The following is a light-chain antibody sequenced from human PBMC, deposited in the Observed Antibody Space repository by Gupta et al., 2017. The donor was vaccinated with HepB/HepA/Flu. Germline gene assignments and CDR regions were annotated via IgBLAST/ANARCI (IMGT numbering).Light chain of an antibody. CDR2: KDI. J-gene: IGLJ1*01. CDR3: QAWDGSAAV. CDR1: KLEDKY. Sequence: SYYLSQPPSVSVSPGQTVSISCSGDKLEDKYVSWYQQRPGQSPVLVIFKDIKRPSEIPERFSGSNSGKTATLTISGAQALDEADYFCQAWDGSAAVFGAGTKVTVL. V-gene: IGLV3-1*01.